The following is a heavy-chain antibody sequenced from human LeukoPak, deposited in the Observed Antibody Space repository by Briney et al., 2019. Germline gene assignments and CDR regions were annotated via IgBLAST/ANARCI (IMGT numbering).Heavy chain of an antibody. CDR2: IKEDGSEK. V-gene: IGHV3-7*01. D-gene: IGHD3-10*01. Sequence: PGGSLRLSCVASGFTLSNYWMSWVRQAPGKGLEWMANIKEDGSEKYYVGSVRGRFTISRDNAKNSLYLHMDSLTAEDTAIYYCARDWVAGVPFDAFDIWGQGTM. CDR3: ARDWVAGVPFDAFDI. CDR1: GFTLSNYW. J-gene: IGHJ3*02.